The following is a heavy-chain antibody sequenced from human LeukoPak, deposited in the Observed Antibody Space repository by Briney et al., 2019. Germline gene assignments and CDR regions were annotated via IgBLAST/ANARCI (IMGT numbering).Heavy chain of an antibody. Sequence: SETLSFTCAVYGGSFSGYYWSWIRQPPGKGLEWIGEINHSGSTNYNPSLKSRVTISVDTSKNQFSLKLSSVTAADTAVYYCARSRMVRGPRDYWGQGTLVTVSS. D-gene: IGHD3-10*01. V-gene: IGHV4-34*01. CDR3: ARSRMVRGPRDY. J-gene: IGHJ4*02. CDR2: INHSGST. CDR1: GGSFSGYY.